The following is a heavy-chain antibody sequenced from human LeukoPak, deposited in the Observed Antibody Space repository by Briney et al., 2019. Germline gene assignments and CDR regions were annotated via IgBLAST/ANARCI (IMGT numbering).Heavy chain of an antibody. Sequence: SETLSLTCNVSGGSISSGTYYWSWIRQPAGKGLEWIGRMYNSGSTNYNPSLKSRVIISVDTSNNQFSLRLSSVTAADTAVYYCARERTLVGGADIWGQGTKVTVSS. J-gene: IGHJ3*02. D-gene: IGHD2-21*01. V-gene: IGHV4-61*02. CDR1: GGSISSGTYY. CDR3: ARERTLVGGADI. CDR2: MYNSGST.